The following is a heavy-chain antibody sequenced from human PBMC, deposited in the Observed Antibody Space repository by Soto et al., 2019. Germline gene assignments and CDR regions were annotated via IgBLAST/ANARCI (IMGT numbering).Heavy chain of an antibody. CDR2: ISSSSSYI. V-gene: IGHV3-21*04. CDR3: AKESGPRDYFDY. Sequence: GGSLRLSCAASGFTFSSYSMNWVRQAPGKGLEWVSSISSSSSYIYYADSVKGRFTISRDNAKNTLYLQMNSLRAEDTAVYYCAKESGPRDYFDYWGQGTLVTVSS. J-gene: IGHJ4*02. CDR1: GFTFSSYS. D-gene: IGHD6-25*01.